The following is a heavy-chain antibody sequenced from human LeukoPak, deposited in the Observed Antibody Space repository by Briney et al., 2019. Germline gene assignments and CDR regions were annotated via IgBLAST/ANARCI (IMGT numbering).Heavy chain of an antibody. D-gene: IGHD6-19*01. Sequence: SETLSLTCAVYGGSFSGYCWSWIRQPPGKGLEWIGEINHSGSTNYNPSLKSRVTISVDTSKNQFSLKLSSVTAADTAVYYCASIGYSSGWYRGYYFDYWGQGTLVTVSS. CDR2: INHSGST. J-gene: IGHJ4*02. CDR1: GGSFSGYC. V-gene: IGHV4-34*01. CDR3: ASIGYSSGWYRGYYFDY.